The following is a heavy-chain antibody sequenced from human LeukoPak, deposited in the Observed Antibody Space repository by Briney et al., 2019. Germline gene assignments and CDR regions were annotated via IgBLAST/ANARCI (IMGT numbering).Heavy chain of an antibody. CDR1: GASTSAYY. V-gene: IGHV4-59*01. CDR2: SYSGWNA. CDR3: AHSKRGGGYYINAFAV. Sequence: SETLSLTCTVSGASTSAYYWSWIRQPPGKGLEWIGYSYSGWNANYNPSLKSRVTISIDTSENQFSLRLTSVTAADTAVYFCAHSKRGGGYYINAFAVWGQGTLVTISS. J-gene: IGHJ3*01. D-gene: IGHD1-26*01.